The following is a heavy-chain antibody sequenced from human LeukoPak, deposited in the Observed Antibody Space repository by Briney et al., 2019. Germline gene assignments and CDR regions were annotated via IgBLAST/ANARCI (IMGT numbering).Heavy chain of an antibody. CDR2: IRQDGGAT. CDR1: GFTFTSYW. CDR3: ATSKDTAGGPY. V-gene: IGHV3-7*01. J-gene: IGHJ4*02. D-gene: IGHD5-18*01. Sequence: GGSLRLSCAASGFTFTSYWMTWVRQAPGKGLEWLANIRQDGGATYYGGSVKGRFTISRDNAKNSLFLQMNSLRVEDTAVYYCATSKDTAGGPYWGQGTLVTVSS.